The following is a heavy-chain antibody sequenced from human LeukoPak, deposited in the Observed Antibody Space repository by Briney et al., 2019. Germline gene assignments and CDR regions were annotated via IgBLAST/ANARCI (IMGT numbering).Heavy chain of an antibody. CDR1: GFTFSSYG. V-gene: IGHV3-33*01. D-gene: IGHD4-17*01. CDR3: IVFGDSNH. Sequence: GGSLRLSCAASGFTFSSYGMHWVRQAPGKGLEWVALIWYDGSSKKHADSVRGRFTISRDDSKNTLYLQINSLRVEDTAVYYCIVFGDSNHWGQGTLVTVSS. CDR2: IWYDGSSK. J-gene: IGHJ5*02.